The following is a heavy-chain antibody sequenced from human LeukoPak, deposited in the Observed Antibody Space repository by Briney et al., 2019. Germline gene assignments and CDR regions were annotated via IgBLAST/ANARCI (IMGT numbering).Heavy chain of an antibody. CDR2: INKDGSGT. J-gene: IGHJ4*02. Sequence: PGGSLRLSCAASGFTFSNYFMGWVRQAPGKGLEWVANINKDGSGTSYADSVKGRLTISRDNAKNSLYLQMNGLRVEDTAVYYCARGCCSVSGLYFEFWGQGSLVTVSS. CDR3: ARGCCSVSGLYFEF. V-gene: IGHV3-7*03. CDR1: GFTFSNYF. D-gene: IGHD3-9*01.